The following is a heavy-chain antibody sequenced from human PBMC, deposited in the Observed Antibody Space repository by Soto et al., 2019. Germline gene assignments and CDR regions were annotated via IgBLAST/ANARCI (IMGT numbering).Heavy chain of an antibody. CDR2: INPNSGGT. V-gene: IGHV1-2*04. J-gene: IGHJ3*02. CDR1: GYTFTVYY. CDR3: ALSFTLSDAFDI. Sequence: GASVKVSCKASGYTFTVYYIHWVRQAPGQGLEWMGWINPNSGGTNYAQKFQGWVTMTRDTSISTAYMELSRLRSDDTAVYYCALSFTLSDAFDIWGQGTMVTVSS.